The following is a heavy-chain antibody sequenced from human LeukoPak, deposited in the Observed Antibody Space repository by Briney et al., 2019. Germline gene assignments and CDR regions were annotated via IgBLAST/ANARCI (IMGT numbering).Heavy chain of an antibody. CDR1: GFTFSSYE. CDR2: ISSSGSTI. CDR3: ARDPSYTAMGWDYYYMDV. V-gene: IGHV3-48*03. D-gene: IGHD5-18*01. Sequence: QPGGSLRLSCAASGFTFSSYEMNWVRQAPGKGLEWVSYISSSGSTIYYADSVKGRFTISRDNAKNSLYLQMNSLRAEDTAVYYCARDPSYTAMGWDYYYMDVWGKGTTVTVSS. J-gene: IGHJ6*03.